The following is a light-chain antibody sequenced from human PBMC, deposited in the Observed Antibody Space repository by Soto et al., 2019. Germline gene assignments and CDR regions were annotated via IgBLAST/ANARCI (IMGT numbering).Light chain of an antibody. CDR1: SSDVGSSQY. Sequence: QSALTQPASVSGSPGQSITISCTGSSSDVGSSQYVSWYQQHPGKAPKVIIYEVSNRPSGFSNRFSGSKSGNTASLTISALQAEDEADYYCSSYTTSGTTEDVFGTGTKLTVL. CDR3: SSYTTSGTTEDV. J-gene: IGLJ1*01. CDR2: EVS. V-gene: IGLV2-14*01.